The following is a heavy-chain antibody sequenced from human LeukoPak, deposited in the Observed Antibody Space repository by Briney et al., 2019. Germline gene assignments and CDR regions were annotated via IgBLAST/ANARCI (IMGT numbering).Heavy chain of an antibody. CDR3: ARRRITMVRGVIINAWFDP. D-gene: IGHD3-10*01. J-gene: IGHJ5*02. CDR1: GGSFSGYY. Sequence: PSETLSLTCAVYGGSFSGYYWSWIRQPPGKGLEWIGEINHSGSTNYNPSLKSRVTISVDTSKNQFPLKLSSVTAADTAVYYCARRRITMVRGVIINAWFDPWGQGTLVTVSS. V-gene: IGHV4-34*01. CDR2: INHSGST.